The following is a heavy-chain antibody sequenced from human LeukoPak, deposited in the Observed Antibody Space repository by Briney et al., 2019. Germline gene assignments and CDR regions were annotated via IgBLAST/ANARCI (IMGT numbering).Heavy chain of an antibody. Sequence: GGSLRLSCAASGITVSSNYMSWVRQAPGKGLEWVSVIYSGGSTYYADSVKGRFTISRHNSKNTLYLQMNSLRAEDTAVYYCARGGTTVPFDYWGQGTLVTVSS. CDR2: IYSGGST. D-gene: IGHD4-17*01. CDR3: ARGGTTVPFDY. J-gene: IGHJ4*02. V-gene: IGHV3-53*04. CDR1: GITVSSNY.